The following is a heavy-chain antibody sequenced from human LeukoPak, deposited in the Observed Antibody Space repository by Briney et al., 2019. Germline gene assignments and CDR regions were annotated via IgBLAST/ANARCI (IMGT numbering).Heavy chain of an antibody. CDR3: AKYRRHSSGWYPSVPGYYFDY. V-gene: IGHV3-33*06. Sequence: GGSLRLSCAASGFTFSSYGMHWVRQAPGKGLEWVAVIWYDGSNKYYADSVKGRFTISRDNSKNTLYLQMNSLRAEDTAVYYCAKYRRHSSGWYPSVPGYYFDYWGQGTLVTVSS. CDR2: IWYDGSNK. D-gene: IGHD6-19*01. J-gene: IGHJ4*02. CDR1: GFTFSSYG.